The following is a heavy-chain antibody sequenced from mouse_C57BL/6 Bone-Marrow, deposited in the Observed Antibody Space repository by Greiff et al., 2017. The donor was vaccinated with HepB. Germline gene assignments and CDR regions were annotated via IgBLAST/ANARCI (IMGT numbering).Heavy chain of an antibody. D-gene: IGHD4-1*01. V-gene: IGHV1-64*01. CDR1: GYTFTSYW. CDR2: IHPNSGST. J-gene: IGHJ3*01. CDR3: PLANWDWFAY. Sequence: QVQLQQPGAELVKPGASVKLSCKASGYTFTSYWMHWVKQRPGQGLEWIGMIHPNSGSTNYNEKFKSKATLTVDKSSSTAYMQLSSLTSEDSAVYYCPLANWDWFAYWGQGTLVTVSA.